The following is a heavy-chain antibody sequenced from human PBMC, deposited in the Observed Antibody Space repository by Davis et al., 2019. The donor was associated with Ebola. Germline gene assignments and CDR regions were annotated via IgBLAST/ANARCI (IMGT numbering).Heavy chain of an antibody. D-gene: IGHD6-19*01. J-gene: IGHJ3*02. CDR3: ARARSGWDEIDAFDI. CDR2: INHSGST. CDR1: GGSFSVYY. Sequence: MPSETLSLTCAVYGGSFSVYYWSWIRQPPGKGLEWIGEINHSGSTNYNPSLKSRVTISVDTSKNQFSLKLSSVTAADTAVYYCARARSGWDEIDAFDIWGQGTMVTVSS. V-gene: IGHV4-34*01.